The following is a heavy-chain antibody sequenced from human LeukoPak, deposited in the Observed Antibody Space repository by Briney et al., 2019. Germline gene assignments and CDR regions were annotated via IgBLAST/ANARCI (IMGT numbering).Heavy chain of an antibody. CDR3: ARGGRSSGNDSAFDI. J-gene: IGHJ3*02. Sequence: GGSLRLSCAASGFTFSSHPMHWVRQAPGKGLEWVAVISYDGSNKHFADSVKGRFTISRDNSKNTLFLQMNSMRVEDTSIYYCARGGRSSGNDSAFDIWGQGTMVAVSS. V-gene: IGHV3-30*04. D-gene: IGHD5-12*01. CDR2: ISYDGSNK. CDR1: GFTFSSHP.